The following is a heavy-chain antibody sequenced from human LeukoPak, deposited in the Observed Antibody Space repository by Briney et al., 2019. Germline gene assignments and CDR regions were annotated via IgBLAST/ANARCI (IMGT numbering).Heavy chain of an antibody. CDR2: IYYSGST. V-gene: IGHV4-61*02. D-gene: IGHD3-10*01. CDR1: GGSISSGSYY. J-gene: IGHJ3*02. CDR3: ARERSGFVGAFDI. Sequence: SQTLSLTCTASGGSISSGSYYWSWIRQPAGKGLEWIGRIYYSGSTNYNPSLKSRVTISVDTSKNQFSLKLSSVTAADTAVYYCARERSGFVGAFDIWGQGTMVTVSS.